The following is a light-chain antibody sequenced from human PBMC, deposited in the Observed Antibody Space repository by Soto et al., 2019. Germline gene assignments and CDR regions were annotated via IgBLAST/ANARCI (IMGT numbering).Light chain of an antibody. CDR3: QQYGSPALS. CDR1: QSINSNN. CDR2: GAS. Sequence: EIVLTQSPGTLSLSPGERATLSCRVAQSINSNNLAWYQQRPGQGPRLLIYGASTRATGIPDRFSGSGSGTDFTLTITRVEPEDFAMYYCQQYGSPALSFGGGTKVEI. J-gene: IGKJ4*01. V-gene: IGKV3-20*01.